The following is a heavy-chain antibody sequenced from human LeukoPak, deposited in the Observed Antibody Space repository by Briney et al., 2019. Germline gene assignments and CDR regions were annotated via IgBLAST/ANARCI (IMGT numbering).Heavy chain of an antibody. J-gene: IGHJ4*02. Sequence: GGSLRLSCAASGFTFRGYTMRWVRQAPGKGLEWISAISDSGDTTDYADSVRGRFTVSRDNAKDTLYLQMNSLRAEDTAVYYCARPDCSSTSCYTLEYWGQGTLVTVSS. CDR2: ISDSGDTT. V-gene: IGHV3-23*01. CDR1: GFTFRGYT. D-gene: IGHD2-2*02. CDR3: ARPDCSSTSCYTLEY.